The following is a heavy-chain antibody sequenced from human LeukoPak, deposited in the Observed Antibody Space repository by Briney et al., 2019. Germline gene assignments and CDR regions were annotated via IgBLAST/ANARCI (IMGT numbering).Heavy chain of an antibody. CDR2: IIPILDIA. V-gene: IGHV1-69*04. J-gene: IGHJ6*02. CDR1: GATFSSYG. D-gene: IGHD4-23*01. Sequence: GSSVKVSCKASGATFSSYGISWVRQAPGQGLECMGRIIPILDIATYAQKFRGRVTITADRSTSTAYMELSSLSSEDTAVYYCARDQGVTDPPPYGLDVWGQGTTVTVSS. CDR3: ARDQGVTDPPPYGLDV.